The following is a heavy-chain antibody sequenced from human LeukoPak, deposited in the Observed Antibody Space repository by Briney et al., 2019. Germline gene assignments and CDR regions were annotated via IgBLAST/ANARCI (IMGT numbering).Heavy chain of an antibody. CDR3: AREVVVVVAALNWFDP. CDR1: GGSFSGYY. D-gene: IGHD2-15*01. CDR2: INHSGST. J-gene: IGHJ5*02. V-gene: IGHV4-34*01. Sequence: PSETLSLTCAVYGGSFSGYYWSWIRQPPGKGLEWVGEINHSGSTNYNPSLKSRVTISVDTSKNQFSLKLSSVTAADTAVYYCAREVVVVVAALNWFDPWGQGTLVTVSS.